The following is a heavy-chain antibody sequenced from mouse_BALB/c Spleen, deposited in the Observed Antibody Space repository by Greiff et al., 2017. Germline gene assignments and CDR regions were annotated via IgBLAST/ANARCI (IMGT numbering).Heavy chain of an antibody. J-gene: IGHJ4*01. V-gene: IGHV1-69*01. CDR1: GYTFTDYW. D-gene: IGHD3-1*01. CDR2: IDTSDSYT. CDR3: ARSGWNGSEAMDY. Sequence: VQLQQPGAELVMPGASVKMSCKASGYTFTDYWMHWVKQRPGQGLEWIGAIDTSDSYTSYNQKFKGKATLTVDESSSTAYMQLSSLTSEDSAVYYCARSGWNGSEAMDYWGQGTSVTVSS.